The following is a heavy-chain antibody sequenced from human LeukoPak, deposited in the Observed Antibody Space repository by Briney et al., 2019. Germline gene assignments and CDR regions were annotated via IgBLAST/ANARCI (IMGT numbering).Heavy chain of an antibody. Sequence: ASVKVSRKASGYTFTSYDINWVRQATGQRLEWMGWINPISGYTGYAQKFQGRVTMTGDTSISTAYMELSSLRSEDTAVYYCATRGTYYYGSGSYWNWFDPWGQGTLVTVSS. V-gene: IGHV1-8*01. D-gene: IGHD3-10*01. CDR1: GYTFTSYD. CDR3: ATRGTYYYGSGSYWNWFDP. CDR2: INPISGYT. J-gene: IGHJ5*02.